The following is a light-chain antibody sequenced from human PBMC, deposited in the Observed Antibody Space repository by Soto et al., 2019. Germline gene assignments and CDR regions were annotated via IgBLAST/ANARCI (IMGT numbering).Light chain of an antibody. V-gene: IGKV3-20*01. Sequence: EIVLTQSPGTLSLSPGERATLSCRASQSVSSSYLAWYQQKPGQAPRLLIYGASSRVTGIPDRFCGSGSGTDFSLTISRLEPQDFAVYYCRQYGSSPPYTFGQGTKLEIK. J-gene: IGKJ2*01. CDR3: RQYGSSPPYT. CDR1: QSVSSSY. CDR2: GAS.